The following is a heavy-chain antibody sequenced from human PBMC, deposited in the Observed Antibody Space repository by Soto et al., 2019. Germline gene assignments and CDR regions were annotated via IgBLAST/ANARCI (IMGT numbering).Heavy chain of an antibody. D-gene: IGHD6-13*01. CDR3: ASGRFSIAAAARGYYYGMDV. J-gene: IGHJ6*02. CDR2: IIPIFGTA. Sequence: ASVKVSCKASGGTFSSYAISWVRQAPGQGLEWMGGIIPIFGTANYAQKFQGRVTITADESTSTAYMELSSLRSEDTAVYYCASGRFSIAAAARGYYYGMDVWGQGTTVTVSS. CDR1: GGTFSSYA. V-gene: IGHV1-69*13.